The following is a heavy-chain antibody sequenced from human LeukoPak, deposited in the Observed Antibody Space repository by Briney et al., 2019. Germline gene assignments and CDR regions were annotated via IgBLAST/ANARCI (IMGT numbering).Heavy chain of an antibody. Sequence: GGSPRLSCVASGFTFSHSWMTWVRQAPGKGLEWVGHIKEDGSSQNYADSVKGRFTISRDNAKSSLHLQMNGLRAEDTAMYYCVKDSGWFHFDSWGQGTLVTVSS. CDR2: IKEDGSSQ. CDR1: GFTFSHSW. V-gene: IGHV3-7*03. D-gene: IGHD6-19*01. CDR3: VKDSGWFHFDS. J-gene: IGHJ4*02.